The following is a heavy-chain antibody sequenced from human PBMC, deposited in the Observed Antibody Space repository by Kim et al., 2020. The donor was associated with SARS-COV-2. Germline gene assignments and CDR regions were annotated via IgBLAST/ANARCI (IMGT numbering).Heavy chain of an antibody. J-gene: IGHJ6*02. Sequence: GGSLRLSCAASGFTFSSYAMSWVRQAPGKGLEWVSAISGSGGSTYYADSVKGRFTISRDNSKNTLYLQMNSLRAEDTAVYYCAKAGYEAYYYYGMDVWGQGTTVTVSS. CDR2: ISGSGGST. CDR3: AKAGYEAYYYYGMDV. D-gene: IGHD1-1*01. CDR1: GFTFSSYA. V-gene: IGHV3-23*01.